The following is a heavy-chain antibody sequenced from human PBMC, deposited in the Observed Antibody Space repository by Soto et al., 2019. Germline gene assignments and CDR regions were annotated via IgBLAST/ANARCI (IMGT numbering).Heavy chain of an antibody. D-gene: IGHD4-17*01. J-gene: IGHJ6*02. CDR2: INPSGGGT. Sequence: ASVKVSCKAFGYTFNAFYMHWVRQAPGQGLEWMGVINPSGGGTSYAQKFQGRVTMTRDTSTSTVYMELSSLRSEDTAVYYCARVALGYDYADVWGQGTTVTVSS. V-gene: IGHV1-46*02. CDR1: GYTFNAFY. CDR3: ARVALGYDYADV.